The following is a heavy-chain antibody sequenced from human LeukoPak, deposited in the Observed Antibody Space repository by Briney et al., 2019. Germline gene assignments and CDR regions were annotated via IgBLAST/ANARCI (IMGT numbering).Heavy chain of an antibody. J-gene: IGHJ5*02. Sequence: PSETLSLTCAVYGGSLSGYYWSWIRQPPGKGLEWIGEINHSGSFNYNSSLKSRVTISVDTSKNQFSLKLSSVTAADTAVYYCAREYCSGGSCYLGWFDPWGQGTLVTVSS. CDR1: GGSLSGYY. D-gene: IGHD2-15*01. V-gene: IGHV4-34*01. CDR2: INHSGSF. CDR3: AREYCSGGSCYLGWFDP.